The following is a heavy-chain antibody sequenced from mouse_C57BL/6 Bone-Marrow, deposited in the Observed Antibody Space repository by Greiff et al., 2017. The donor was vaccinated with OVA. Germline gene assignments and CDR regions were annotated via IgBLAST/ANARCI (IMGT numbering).Heavy chain of an antibody. Sequence: VQLQQSGAELAKPGASVKLSCKASGYTFTSYWMHWVKQRPGQGLEWIGYINPSSGYTKYNQKFKDKATLTADKSTSTAYMQLSSLTYEDSAVYYCARTITTVKAWFAYWGQGTLVTVTA. J-gene: IGHJ3*01. D-gene: IGHD1-1*01. CDR2: INPSSGYT. CDR1: GYTFTSYW. V-gene: IGHV1-7*01. CDR3: ARTITTVKAWFAY.